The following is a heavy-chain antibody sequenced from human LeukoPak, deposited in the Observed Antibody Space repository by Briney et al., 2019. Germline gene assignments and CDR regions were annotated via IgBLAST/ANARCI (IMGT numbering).Heavy chain of an antibody. V-gene: IGHV1-69*13. D-gene: IGHD3-22*01. CDR2: IIPIFGTA. CDR3: ARAPGYYYDSSGYSQFDY. Sequence: SVKVSCKASGGTYSSYAISWVRQAPGQGLEWMGGIIPIFGTANYAQKFQGRVTITADESTSTAYMELSSLRSEDTAVYYCARAPGYYYDSSGYSQFDYWGQGTLVTVSS. J-gene: IGHJ4*02. CDR1: GGTYSSYA.